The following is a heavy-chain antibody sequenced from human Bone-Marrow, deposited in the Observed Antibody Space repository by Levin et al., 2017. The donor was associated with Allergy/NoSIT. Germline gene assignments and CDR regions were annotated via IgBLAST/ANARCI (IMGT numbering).Heavy chain of an antibody. Sequence: GASVKVSCKASGYTFTSYGISWVRQAPGQGLEWMGWISAYNGNTNYAQKLQGRVTMTTDTSTSTAYMELRSLRSDDTAVYYCARDWPARGTVSSWRRPDGWFDPWGQGTLVTVSS. CDR3: ARDWPARGTVSSWRRPDGWFDP. D-gene: IGHD6-13*01. J-gene: IGHJ5*02. CDR2: ISAYNGNT. CDR1: GYTFTSYG. V-gene: IGHV1-18*01.